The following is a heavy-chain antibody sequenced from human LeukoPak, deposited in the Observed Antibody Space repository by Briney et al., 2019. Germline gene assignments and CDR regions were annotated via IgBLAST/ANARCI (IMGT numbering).Heavy chain of an antibody. CDR1: GFTFSSYA. V-gene: IGHV3-23*01. CDR3: AKDGYYFDY. CDR2: ISGSGGST. Sequence: GGSPRLSCAASGFTFSSYAMNWVRQAPGKGLEWLSAISGSGGSTNYADSVKGRFIISRDNSKNTLYLQMNSLRAEDTAVYYCAKDGYYFDYWGQGTLVTVSS. J-gene: IGHJ4*02.